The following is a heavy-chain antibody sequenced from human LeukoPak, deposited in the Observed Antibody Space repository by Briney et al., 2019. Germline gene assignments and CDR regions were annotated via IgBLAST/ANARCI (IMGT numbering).Heavy chain of an antibody. CDR2: IIPILGIA. J-gene: IGHJ5*02. CDR1: GGTFSSYA. D-gene: IGHD3-10*01. V-gene: IGHV1-69*04. Sequence: SVTVSCKASGGTFSSYAISWVRQAPGQGLEWMGRIIPILGIANYAQKFQGRVTITADKSTSTAYMELSSLRSEDTAVYYCARDMGPYGSGSYYYPPFDPWGQGTLVTVSS. CDR3: ARDMGPYGSGSYYYPPFDP.